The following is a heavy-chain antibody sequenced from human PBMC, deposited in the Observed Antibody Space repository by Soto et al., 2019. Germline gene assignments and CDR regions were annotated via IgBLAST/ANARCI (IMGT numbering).Heavy chain of an antibody. Sequence: SETLSLTCTVSGDSISRGGHYWSWIRQHPGKGLEWIGYMFYSGSIYYNPSLKSRVIIPVDASKNQFSLKLSSVTAADTAVYYCARALAARPTGDLYYFDYWGQGVLVTVSS. CDR2: MFYSGSI. CDR3: ARALAARPTGDLYYFDY. J-gene: IGHJ4*02. CDR1: GDSISRGGHY. D-gene: IGHD6-6*01. V-gene: IGHV4-31*03.